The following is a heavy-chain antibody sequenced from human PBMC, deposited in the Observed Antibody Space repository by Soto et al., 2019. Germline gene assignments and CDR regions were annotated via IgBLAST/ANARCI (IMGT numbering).Heavy chain of an antibody. CDR2: IGTSGTPT. J-gene: IGHJ6*02. D-gene: IGHD2-21*01. CDR1: GFTFRNYA. CDR3: TRILWSSRRDALDI. V-gene: IGHV3-23*01. Sequence: GGSLRLSCIASGFTFRNYAMAWVRQAPGEDLEWVSAIGTSGTPTLYADSVKSRFSISRDDPRNTVSLQMNSLGVEDTATYYCTRILWSSRRDALDIWGQGTTVTVSS.